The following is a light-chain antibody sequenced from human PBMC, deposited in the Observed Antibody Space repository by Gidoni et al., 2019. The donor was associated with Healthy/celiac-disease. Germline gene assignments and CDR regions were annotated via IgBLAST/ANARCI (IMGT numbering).Light chain of an antibody. V-gene: IGKV3-20*01. CDR1: QSVSSSY. CDR3: QQYGSSHQFT. CDR2: GAS. J-gene: IGKJ3*01. Sequence: TLSCRASQSVSSSYLAWYQQKPGQAPRLLIYGASSRATGIPDRFSGSGSGTDFTLTISSLESEDFAVYSCQQYGSSHQFTFGPGTKVDIK.